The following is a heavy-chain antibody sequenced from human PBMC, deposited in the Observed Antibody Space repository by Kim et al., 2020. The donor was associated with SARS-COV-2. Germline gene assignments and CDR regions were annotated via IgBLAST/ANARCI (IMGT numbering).Heavy chain of an antibody. D-gene: IGHD1-26*01. J-gene: IGHJ4*02. V-gene: IGHV4-59*12. CDR3: ARVGGPEYSGSYYFDY. Sequence: SLQSRVTISVDTSKNQFSLKLSSVTAADTAVYYCARVGGPEYSGSYYFDYWGQGTLVTVSS.